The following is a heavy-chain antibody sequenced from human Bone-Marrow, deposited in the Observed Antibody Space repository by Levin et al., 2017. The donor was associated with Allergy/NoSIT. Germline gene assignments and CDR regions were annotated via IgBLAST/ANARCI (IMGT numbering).Heavy chain of an antibody. CDR1: GYTFTGYY. CDR3: ARAPNSQLRYFDWLLNMDV. J-gene: IGHJ6*03. Sequence: GASVKVSCKASGYTFTGYYMHWVRQAPGQGLEWMGWINPNSGGTNYAQKFQGRVTMTRDTSISTAYMELSRLRSDDTAVYYCARAPNSQLRYFDWLLNMDVWGKGTTVTVSS. V-gene: IGHV1-2*02. D-gene: IGHD3-9*01. CDR2: INPNSGGT.